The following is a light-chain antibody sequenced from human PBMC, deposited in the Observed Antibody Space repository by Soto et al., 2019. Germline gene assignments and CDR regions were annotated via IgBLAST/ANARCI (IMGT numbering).Light chain of an antibody. V-gene: IGKV4-1*01. CDR3: QQYYGIPLT. Sequence: DIVMTQPPDSLAVSLGERATFNCKSSQSVLYSSCNRNCLAWYQQKPGQPPKLLISWESTRESGVPDRFSGSGSGTDFTLTISSLQAEDGAFYYCQQYYGIPLTFGGGTKVELK. CDR2: WES. J-gene: IGKJ4*01. CDR1: QSVLYSSCNRNC.